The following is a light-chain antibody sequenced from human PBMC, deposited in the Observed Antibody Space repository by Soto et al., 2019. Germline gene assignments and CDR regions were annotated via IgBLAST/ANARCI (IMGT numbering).Light chain of an antibody. V-gene: IGLV2-14*01. Sequence: QSALTQPASVSWSPGQSITISFTGTSRDVGAYNYVSWYQQHPGKPPKLMIFEVSGRPSGVSDRFSGSKSGNTASLTISGLQAEDEADYYCSSYANTAHVFGTGTKLTVL. CDR2: EVS. CDR1: SRDVGAYNY. J-gene: IGLJ1*01. CDR3: SSYANTAHV.